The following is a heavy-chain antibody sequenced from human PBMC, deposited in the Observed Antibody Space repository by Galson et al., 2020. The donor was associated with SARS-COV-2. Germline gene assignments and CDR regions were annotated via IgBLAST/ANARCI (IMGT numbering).Heavy chain of an antibody. Sequence: ASVKVSCKASGYTFTGYYMHWVRQAPGQGLEWMGWINPNSGGTNYAQKFQGRVTMTRDTSISTAYMELSRLRSDDTAVYYCAREDYGDYWTGIDYWGQGTLVTVSA. CDR2: INPNSGGT. D-gene: IGHD4-17*01. J-gene: IGHJ4*02. CDR1: GYTFTGYY. V-gene: IGHV1-2*02. CDR3: AREDYGDYWTGIDY.